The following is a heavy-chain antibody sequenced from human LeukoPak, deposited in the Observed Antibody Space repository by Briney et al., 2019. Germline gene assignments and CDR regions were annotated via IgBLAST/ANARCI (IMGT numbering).Heavy chain of an antibody. Sequence: PSGGSLRLSCAASGFTLDDYAMHWVRQAPGKGLEWVSGINWNGDSTDYADSVKGRFTISRDNAKNSLYLQMNSLRAEDTALYYCARDLRVVITGSFDSWGQGTLVTVSS. CDR1: GFTLDDYA. J-gene: IGHJ4*02. D-gene: IGHD3-22*01. CDR3: ARDLRVVITGSFDS. CDR2: INWNGDST. V-gene: IGHV3-20*04.